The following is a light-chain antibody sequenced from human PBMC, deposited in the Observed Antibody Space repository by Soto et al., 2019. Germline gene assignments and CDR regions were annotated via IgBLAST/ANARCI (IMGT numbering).Light chain of an antibody. Sequence: DIQMTQSPSSLSASVGDRVTITCRASQGIGNYLAWYQQKPGKVTKNLIYDASTLQSGVPSRFSGSGSGTDFTLTISSLQPEDVATYYCQKYYTAPETFGHGTKVEIK. V-gene: IGKV1-27*01. CDR2: DAS. CDR1: QGIGNY. J-gene: IGKJ1*01. CDR3: QKYYTAPET.